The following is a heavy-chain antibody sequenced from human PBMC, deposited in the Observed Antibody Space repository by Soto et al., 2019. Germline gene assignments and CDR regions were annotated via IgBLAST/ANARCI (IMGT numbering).Heavy chain of an antibody. CDR2: IKSDGGST. CDR3: VRDRSTCKDY. Sequence: EVHLVESGGGLVQPGGSLRLSCAASGFSFGSYWMHWVRQVPGKNLVWVARIKSDGGSTDYADFVKGRFSISRDNTKNRLDLQMDSLRTDDTAVYYCVRDRSTCKDYWGQGTLVTVSS. V-gene: IGHV3-74*01. J-gene: IGHJ4*02. D-gene: IGHD2-2*01. CDR1: GFSFGSYW.